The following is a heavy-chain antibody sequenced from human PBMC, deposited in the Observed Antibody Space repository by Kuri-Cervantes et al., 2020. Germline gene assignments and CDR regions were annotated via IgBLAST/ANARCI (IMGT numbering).Heavy chain of an antibody. Sequence: GESLRLSCAASGFTFSDYYMSWIRQAPGKGLEWVSYISSSGSTIYYADSVKGRFTISRDNAKNSLYLQMNSLRAEDTAVYYCAGFRELIPGAFDIWGQGTMVTVSS. CDR1: GFTFSDYY. CDR3: AGFRELIPGAFDI. V-gene: IGHV3-11*04. D-gene: IGHD3-10*01. J-gene: IGHJ3*02. CDR2: ISSSGSTI.